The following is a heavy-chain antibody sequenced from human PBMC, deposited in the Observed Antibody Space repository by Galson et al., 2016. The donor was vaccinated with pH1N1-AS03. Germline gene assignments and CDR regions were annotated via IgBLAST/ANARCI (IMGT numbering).Heavy chain of an antibody. CDR2: IRQDGSEK. CDR1: GFSFSASW. J-gene: IGHJ4*02. V-gene: IGHV3-7*03. CDR3: ARDGGHYGDCDY. Sequence: SLRLSCAASGFSFSASWMSWVRQAPGKGLEWVANIRQDGSEKYYVDSVEGRFTISRDNAKNSLYLQMNSLRDEDRAVYYCARDGGHYGDCDYWGQGTLVTVSS. D-gene: IGHD4-17*01.